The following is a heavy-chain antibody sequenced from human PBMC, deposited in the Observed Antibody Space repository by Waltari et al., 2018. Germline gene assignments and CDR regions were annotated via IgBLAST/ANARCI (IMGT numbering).Heavy chain of an antibody. CDR1: GYTFSSYA. D-gene: IGHD1-26*01. J-gene: IGHJ6*03. Sequence: QVQLVQSGAEVKKPGASVKVSCKASGYTFSSYAMHWVRQAPGQRLEWMGWSNTGNGYTKYSQEFQGRVTITRDTSASTAYMELSSLRSEVTAVYYCARSSGSYSMDVWGQGTTVTVAS. CDR2: SNTGNGYT. CDR3: ARSSGSYSMDV. V-gene: IGHV1-3*02.